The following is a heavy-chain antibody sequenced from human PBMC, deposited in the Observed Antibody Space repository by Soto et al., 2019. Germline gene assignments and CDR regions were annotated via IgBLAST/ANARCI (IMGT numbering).Heavy chain of an antibody. D-gene: IGHD5-12*01. J-gene: IGHJ5*02. V-gene: IGHV1-3*01. CDR3: ARDYGILRTLNWFDP. CDR1: GYTFTSYA. CDR2: INAGNGNT. Sequence: ASVKVSCKASGYTFTSYAMHWVRQAPGQRLEWMGWINAGNGNTKYSQKFQGRVTITRDTSASTAYMELSSLRSEDTAVYYCARDYGILRTLNWFDPWGQGTLVTVSS.